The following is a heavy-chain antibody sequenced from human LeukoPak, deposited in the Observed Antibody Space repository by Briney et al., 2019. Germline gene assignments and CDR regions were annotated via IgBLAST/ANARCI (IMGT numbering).Heavy chain of an antibody. CDR3: AREEQLVYYGMDV. Sequence: GGSLRLSCAASGFTLSSNYMSWVRQAPGKGLEWVSVIYSGGSTYYADSVKGRFTISRDNSKNTLYLQMNSLRAEDTAVYYCAREEQLVYYGMDVWGQGTTVTVSS. J-gene: IGHJ6*02. D-gene: IGHD6-13*01. CDR2: IYSGGST. V-gene: IGHV3-53*01. CDR1: GFTLSSNY.